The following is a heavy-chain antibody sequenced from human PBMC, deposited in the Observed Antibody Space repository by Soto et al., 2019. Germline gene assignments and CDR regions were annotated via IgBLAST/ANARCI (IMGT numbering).Heavy chain of an antibody. D-gene: IGHD2-2*01. J-gene: IGHJ3*01. CDR3: AKDALVEPGATGAFDV. Sequence: PGASLRLSCAASGFTFSDYYMSWIRQAPGEGLEWVSYISSSSSYTNYADSVKGRFTISRENAKNSLYLQMNSLRAEDTAVYYCAKDALVEPGATGAFDVWGQGTMVTVSS. CDR1: GFTFSDYY. V-gene: IGHV3-11*06. CDR2: ISSSSSYT.